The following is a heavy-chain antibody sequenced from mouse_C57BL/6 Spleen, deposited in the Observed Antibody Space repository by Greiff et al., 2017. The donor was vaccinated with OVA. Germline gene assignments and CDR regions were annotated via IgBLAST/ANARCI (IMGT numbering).Heavy chain of an antibody. J-gene: IGHJ4*01. V-gene: IGHV5-12*01. CDR2: ISNGGGST. D-gene: IGHD2-3*01. CDR3: AYDGYYDYAMDY. Sequence: EVQLVESGGGLVQPGGSLKLSCAASGFTFSDYYMYWVRQTPEKRLEWVAYISNGGGSTYYPDTVKGRFTISRDNAKNTLYLQMSRLKSEDTAMYYCAYDGYYDYAMDYWGQGTSVTVSS. CDR1: GFTFSDYY.